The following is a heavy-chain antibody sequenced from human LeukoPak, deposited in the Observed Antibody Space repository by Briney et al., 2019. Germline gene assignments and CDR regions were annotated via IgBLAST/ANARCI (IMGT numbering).Heavy chain of an antibody. CDR3: AKDAERWLFFYGY. V-gene: IGHV3-23*01. Sequence: GGSLRLSCAASGFTFSSYAMSWVRQAPGKGREWVSAISAGGGSTDYADSVKGQFTISRDNSKNTLYLQMNSLRAEDTAVYYCAKDAERWLFFYGYWGQGTLVTVSS. CDR2: ISAGGGST. CDR1: GFTFSSYA. D-gene: IGHD6-19*01. J-gene: IGHJ4*02.